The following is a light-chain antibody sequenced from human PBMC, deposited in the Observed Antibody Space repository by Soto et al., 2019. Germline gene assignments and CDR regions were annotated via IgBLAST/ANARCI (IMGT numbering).Light chain of an antibody. CDR1: QGITSW. J-gene: IGKJ4*01. CDR3: QQTTSFPLT. V-gene: IGKV1-12*01. Sequence: DIQMTQSPSSVSASVGDRVTITCRASQGITSWLSWYQQKPGKAPKLLIYRTSNLQSGVPSRLRGSGSGTDFTLTISGLQPADFATYYCQQTTSFPLTFAGGTKVEIK. CDR2: RTS.